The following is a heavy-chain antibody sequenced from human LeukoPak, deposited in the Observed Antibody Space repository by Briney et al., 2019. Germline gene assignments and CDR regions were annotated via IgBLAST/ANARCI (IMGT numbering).Heavy chain of an antibody. Sequence: PSETLSLTCAVYGGSFSGYYWSWIRQPPGKGLEWIGEINHSGSTNYNPSLKSRVTISVDTSKNQFSLKLSSVTAADTAVYYCARGPYCSSTSCYPIYYYFDYWGQGTLVTVFS. CDR1: GGSFSGYY. CDR3: ARGPYCSSTSCYPIYYYFDY. CDR2: INHSGST. D-gene: IGHD2-2*01. V-gene: IGHV4-34*01. J-gene: IGHJ4*02.